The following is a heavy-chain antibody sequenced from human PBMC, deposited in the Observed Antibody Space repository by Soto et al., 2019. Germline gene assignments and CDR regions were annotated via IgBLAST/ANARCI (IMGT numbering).Heavy chain of an antibody. V-gene: IGHV4-59*01. J-gene: IGHJ6*03. CDR3: XRLDXYYXXMDV. D-gene: IGHD4-17*01. Sequence: XVXLXESGPGLVKPSETLSLTCTVSGGSISSYYWTWIRQPPGKGLEWIGYIYYSGXXXXXXSLXXXXXXXXXXXXXXXXXXXXXXXXXXXXVXXXXRLDXYYXXMDVWGKGTTVTVS. CDR1: GGSISSYY. CDR2: IYYSGXX.